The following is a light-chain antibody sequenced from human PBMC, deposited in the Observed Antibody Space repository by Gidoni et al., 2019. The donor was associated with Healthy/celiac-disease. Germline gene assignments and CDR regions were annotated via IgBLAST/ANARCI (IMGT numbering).Light chain of an antibody. J-gene: IGKJ1*01. V-gene: IGKV4-1*01. CDR1: QSVLYSPNNKNY. CDR2: WAS. Sequence: DIAMTQAPDPLARCLGERATINCKSSQSVLYSPNNKNYLAWYQQKPGQPPKLLIYWASTRESGVPDRFSGSGSGTDFTLTISSLQAEDVAVYYCQQYYSTPPLTFGQGTKVEIK. CDR3: QQYYSTPPLT.